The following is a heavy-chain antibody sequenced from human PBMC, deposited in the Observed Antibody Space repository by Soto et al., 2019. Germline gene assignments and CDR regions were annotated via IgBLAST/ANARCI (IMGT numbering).Heavy chain of an antibody. CDR1: GCSFSDKTYY. Sequence: PSATLSLTCSFSGCSFSDKTYYWLWIRQPPGNRLEWIGYVYYSGTTNYNPSLKSRVTISVDLSKNRFSLRLSSVTTADTALYYCARTTAVPNTLRSRYFFDYWGQGTLVTVSS. D-gene: IGHD4-17*01. CDR2: VYYSGTT. J-gene: IGHJ4*02. V-gene: IGHV4-61*01. CDR3: ARTTAVPNTLRSRYFFDY.